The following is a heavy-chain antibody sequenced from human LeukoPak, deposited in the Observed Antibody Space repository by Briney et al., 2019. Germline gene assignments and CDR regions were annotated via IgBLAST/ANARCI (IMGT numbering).Heavy chain of an antibody. CDR1: GFTFSSYG. V-gene: IGHV3-30*02. Sequence: GGSLRLSCAASGFTFSSYGMHWVRQAPGKGLEWVAFIRYDGSNKYYADSVKGRFTISRDNSKNTLYLQMNSLRAEDTAVYYCAKRDQYSSSWATDYWGQGTLVTVSS. CDR2: IRYDGSNK. CDR3: AKRDQYSSSWATDY. J-gene: IGHJ4*02. D-gene: IGHD6-6*01.